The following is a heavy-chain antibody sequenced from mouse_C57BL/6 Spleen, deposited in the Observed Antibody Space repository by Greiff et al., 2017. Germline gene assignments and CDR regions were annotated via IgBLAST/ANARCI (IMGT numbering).Heavy chain of an antibody. D-gene: IGHD2-4*01. Sequence: VHLVESGPGLVAPSQSLSITCTVSGFSLTSYGVDWVRQPPGKGLEWLGVIWGGGSTNYNSALMSRLSISKDNSKSQVFLKMNSLQTDDTAMYYCAKQGYDYDDGDYYAMDYWGQGTSVTVSS. CDR3: AKQGYDYDDGDYYAMDY. CDR2: IWGGGST. V-gene: IGHV2-9*01. CDR1: GFSLTSYG. J-gene: IGHJ4*01.